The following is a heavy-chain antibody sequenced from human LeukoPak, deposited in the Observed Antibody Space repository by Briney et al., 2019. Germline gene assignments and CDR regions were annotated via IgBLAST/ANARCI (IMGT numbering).Heavy chain of an antibody. D-gene: IGHD3-22*01. Sequence: GESLKISCKGFGYSFTSYWIGWVRQMPGKGLEWMGIIYPGDSDTRYSPSFQGQVTISADKSISTAYLQWSNLKASDTAMYCCARIYDSSGYYYYYFDYWGQGTLVTVSS. J-gene: IGHJ4*02. V-gene: IGHV5-51*01. CDR2: IYPGDSDT. CDR1: GYSFTSYW. CDR3: ARIYDSSGYYYYYFDY.